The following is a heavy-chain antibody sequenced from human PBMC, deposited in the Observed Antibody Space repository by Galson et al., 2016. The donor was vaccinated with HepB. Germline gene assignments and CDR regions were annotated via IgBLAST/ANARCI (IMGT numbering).Heavy chain of an antibody. D-gene: IGHD1-26*01. CDR1: GFTFRSYG. CDR3: VKQNGISLDF. J-gene: IGHJ3*01. CDR2: IWNDGSER. V-gene: IGHV3-33*03. Sequence: SLRLSCAVSGFTFRSYGMQWVRQAPGKGLEWVAVIWNDGSERHYGDSVKGRYTISRDDSKNSLYLQMSSLRAEDTAAYYCVKQNGISLDFWGRGTMVTVSS.